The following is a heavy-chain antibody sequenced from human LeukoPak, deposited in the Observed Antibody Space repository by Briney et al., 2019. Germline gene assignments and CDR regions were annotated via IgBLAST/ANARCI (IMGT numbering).Heavy chain of an antibody. CDR2: INPNSGGT. CDR3: AREGGYSSSWTAWDY. D-gene: IGHD6-13*01. Sequence: GASVKVSCKASGYTFTSYYIHWVRQAPGQGLEWMGWINPNSGGTNYAQKFQGWVTMTRDTSISTAYMELSRLRSDDTAVYYCAREGGYSSSWTAWDYWGQGTLVTVSS. J-gene: IGHJ4*02. CDR1: GYTFTSYY. V-gene: IGHV1-2*04.